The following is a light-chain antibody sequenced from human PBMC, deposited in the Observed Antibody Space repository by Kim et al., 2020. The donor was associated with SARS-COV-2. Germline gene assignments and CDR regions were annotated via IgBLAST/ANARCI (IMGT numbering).Light chain of an antibody. CDR2: DTS. Sequence: SSGERATLPGRARWRLSGYLAWYQQRPGQAPRVLIYDTSTRAAGIPGRFSGSGSGTDFTLTISSLEPEDSAVYFCQQRDDWPRYTFGQGTKLEI. CDR1: WRLSGY. CDR3: QQRDDWPRYT. J-gene: IGKJ2*01. V-gene: IGKV3-11*01.